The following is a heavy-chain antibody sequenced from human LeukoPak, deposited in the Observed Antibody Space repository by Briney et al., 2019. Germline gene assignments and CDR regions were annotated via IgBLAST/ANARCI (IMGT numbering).Heavy chain of an antibody. D-gene: IGHD3-3*01. V-gene: IGHV1-24*01. CDR1: GYTLTELS. Sequence: ASVKVSCKVSGYTLTELSMHWVRQAPGKGLEWMGGFDPEDGETIYAQKFQGRVTMTEDTSTDTAYMELSSLRSEDTAVYYCATLKSPLRFLEWLLYDYWVQGTLVTVSS. CDR2: FDPEDGET. CDR3: ATLKSPLRFLEWLLYDY. J-gene: IGHJ4*02.